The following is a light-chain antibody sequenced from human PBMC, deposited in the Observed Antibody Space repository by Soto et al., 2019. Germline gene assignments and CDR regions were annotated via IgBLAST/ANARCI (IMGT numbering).Light chain of an antibody. V-gene: IGKV3-15*01. J-gene: IGKJ5*01. CDR3: QQYNNWPFS. Sequence: EIVMTQFPAVLSVSLGERVTLSCRAGQGVTTNLAWYQQKSGQSPRLLIYDVSNRATGVPARFSGTGSETDFTLTISGLQSEDSAVYFCQQYNNWPFSFGQGTRLEIK. CDR1: QGVTTN. CDR2: DVS.